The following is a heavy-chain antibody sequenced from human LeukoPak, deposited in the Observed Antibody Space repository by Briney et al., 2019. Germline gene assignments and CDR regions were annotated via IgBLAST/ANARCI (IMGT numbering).Heavy chain of an antibody. V-gene: IGHV4-30-2*01. J-gene: IGHJ4*02. CDR1: GGSISSGGYS. CDR3: ASGYSCGYGTFEY. Sequence: SQTLSLTCAVSGGSISSGGYSWSWLRQPPGKGLEWIGYIYHGGNTYYNPSLKSRVTISVDRSKNQFSLKLTSVTAADTAVYYCASGYSCGYGTFEYWGQGTLVTVSS. CDR2: IYHGGNT. D-gene: IGHD5-18*01.